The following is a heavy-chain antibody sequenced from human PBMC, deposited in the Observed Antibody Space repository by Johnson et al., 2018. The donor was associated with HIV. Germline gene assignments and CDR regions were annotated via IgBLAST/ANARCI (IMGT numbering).Heavy chain of an antibody. D-gene: IGHD2/OR15-2a*01. CDR3: ARHFRDRPQGAAFDI. CDR1: GFTFDDYT. Sequence: VQLVESGGVVVQPGGSLRLSCAASGFTFDDYTMHWVRQAPGKGLEWVSLISWDGGSTYYADSVKGRFTISRDNAKNSLYLQMNSLRAEDTAVYYCARHFRDRPQGAAFDIWGQGTMVTVSS. CDR2: ISWDGGST. J-gene: IGHJ3*02. V-gene: IGHV3-43*01.